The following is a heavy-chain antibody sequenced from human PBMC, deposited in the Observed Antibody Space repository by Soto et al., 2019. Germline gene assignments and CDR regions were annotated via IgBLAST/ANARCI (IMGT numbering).Heavy chain of an antibody. J-gene: IGHJ3*02. CDR2: ISYDGSNK. V-gene: IGHV3-30*18. CDR1: GFTLSSYG. Sequence: PEGSLRLSCSASGFTLSSYGMRWVRQAPGKGLEWVAVISYDGSNKYYADSVKGRFTISRDNSKNTLYLQMNSLRAEDTVVYYCVKGASADLAIDIWGQGKMVTISS. CDR3: VKGASADLAIDI. D-gene: IGHD3-16*01.